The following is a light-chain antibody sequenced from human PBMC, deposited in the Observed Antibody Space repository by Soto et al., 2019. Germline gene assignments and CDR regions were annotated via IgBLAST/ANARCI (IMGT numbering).Light chain of an antibody. CDR2: GDS. J-gene: IGLJ1*01. V-gene: IGLV1-40*01. CDR1: SSNIGAGYD. CDR3: QSYDSRLSGSDV. Sequence: QSVLTKPPSVSGAPGQRVTISCTGSSSNIGAGYDVNWYQQLPGTAPKLLIFGDSNRPSGVPDRFSGSKSGTSASLAITGLQADDEADYYCQSYDSRLSGSDVFGAGTKLTVL.